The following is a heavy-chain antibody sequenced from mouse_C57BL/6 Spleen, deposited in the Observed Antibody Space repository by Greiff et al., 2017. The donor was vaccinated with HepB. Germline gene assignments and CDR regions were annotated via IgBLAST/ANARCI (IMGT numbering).Heavy chain of an antibody. J-gene: IGHJ1*03. D-gene: IGHD1-1*01. CDR3: YYYGTKGSSYWYFDV. CDR2: INPNYGTT. V-gene: IGHV1-39*01. Sequence: EVQGVESGPELVKPGASVKISCKASGYSFTDYNMNWVKQSNGKSLEWIGVINPNYGTTSYNQKFKGKATLTVDQSSSTAYMQLNSLTSEDSAVYYCYYYGTKGSSYWYFDVWGTGTTVTVSS. CDR1: GYSFTDYN.